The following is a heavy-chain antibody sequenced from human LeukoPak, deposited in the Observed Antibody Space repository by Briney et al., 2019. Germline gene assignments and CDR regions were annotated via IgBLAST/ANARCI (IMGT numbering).Heavy chain of an antibody. CDR1: GGTFSSYA. Sequence: VASVKVSCKASGGTFSSYAISWVRQAPGQGLEWMGGIIPIFGTANYAQKFQGRVTITADKSTSTAYMELSSLRSEDTAVYYCARDSSQLAPPYYYYMDVWGKGTTVTVSS. D-gene: IGHD6-13*01. J-gene: IGHJ6*03. CDR2: IIPIFGTA. CDR3: ARDSSQLAPPYYYYMDV. V-gene: IGHV1-69*06.